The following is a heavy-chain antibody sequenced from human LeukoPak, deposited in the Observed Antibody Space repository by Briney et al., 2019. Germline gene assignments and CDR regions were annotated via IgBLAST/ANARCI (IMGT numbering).Heavy chain of an antibody. Sequence: PGGSLRLSCAASGSTFDDYGMSWVRQAPGKGREWVSGINWNGGSTGYADSVKGRFTISRDNAKNSLYLQMNSLRAEDTALYYCARAQYYGSGSYPFDYWGQGTLVTVSS. CDR1: GSTFDDYG. D-gene: IGHD3-10*01. V-gene: IGHV3-20*04. CDR2: INWNGGST. J-gene: IGHJ4*02. CDR3: ARAQYYGSGSYPFDY.